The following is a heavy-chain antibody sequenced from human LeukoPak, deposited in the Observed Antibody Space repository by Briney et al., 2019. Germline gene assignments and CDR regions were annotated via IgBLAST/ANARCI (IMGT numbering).Heavy chain of an antibody. V-gene: IGHV4-4*07. CDR2: IYSTGST. D-gene: IGHD6-6*01. J-gene: IGHJ4*02. CDR1: GGSISSYY. Sequence: PSETLSLTCTVSGGSISSYYWIWIRQPAGKGLEWIGRIYSTGSTNYNPSLKSRVTMSVDTSKSQFSLKLSSVTAADTAVYYCARLPHSSSPFDYWSQGTLVTVSS. CDR3: ARLPHSSSPFDY.